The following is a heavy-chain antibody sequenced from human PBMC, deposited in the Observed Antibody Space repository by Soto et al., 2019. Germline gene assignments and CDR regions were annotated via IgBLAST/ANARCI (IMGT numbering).Heavy chain of an antibody. CDR3: ARWMCSSTRCYVNWFEP. Sequence: PSETLSLTCAFSVVSISSSNWWSWVRQPPGKGLEWIGEIYHSGSTNYNPSLKSRVTISVDKSKNQFSLKLSSVTAADTAVYYCARWMCSSTRCYVNWFEPWGQGTLVNLS. D-gene: IGHD2-2*01. CDR1: VVSISSSNW. V-gene: IGHV4-4*02. CDR2: IYHSGST. J-gene: IGHJ5*02.